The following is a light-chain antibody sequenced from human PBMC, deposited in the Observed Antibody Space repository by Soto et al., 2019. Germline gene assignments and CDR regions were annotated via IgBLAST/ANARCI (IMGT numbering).Light chain of an antibody. CDR2: GAS. CDR3: QQYNNWPPANT. V-gene: IGKV3-15*01. Sequence: EIVMTQSPATLSVSPGERATLSCRASQSVSSNLAWYQQKPGQAPRLLIYGASTRATGIPARFRGSGSGTEFTLTISSLQSEDFAVYYCQQYNNWPPANTFGQGTKLEIK. J-gene: IGKJ2*01. CDR1: QSVSSN.